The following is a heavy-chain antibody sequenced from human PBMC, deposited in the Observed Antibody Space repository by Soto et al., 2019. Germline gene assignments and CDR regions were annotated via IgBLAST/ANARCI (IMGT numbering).Heavy chain of an antibody. CDR3: AKSGYSSSWYPAYY. Sequence: GGSLRLSCAASGFTFSSYAMSWVRQAPGKGLEWVSAISGSGGSTYYADSVKGRFTSPRDNSKNTLYLQMNSLRAEDTAVYYCAKSGYSSSWYPAYYWGQGTLVTVSS. CDR2: ISGSGGST. V-gene: IGHV3-23*01. CDR1: GFTFSSYA. D-gene: IGHD6-13*01. J-gene: IGHJ4*02.